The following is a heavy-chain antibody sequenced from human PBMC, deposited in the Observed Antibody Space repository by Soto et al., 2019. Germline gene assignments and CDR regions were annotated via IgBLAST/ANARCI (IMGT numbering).Heavy chain of an antibody. V-gene: IGHV4-59*01. J-gene: IGHJ4*02. CDR3: ARADPHLDY. CDR2: IYCGGST. Sequence: SETLSLTCTVSGGSISSYYWSWIRQPPGKGLEWIGYIYCGGSTNYNPSLKSRVTISVDTSKNQFSLKLSSVTAADTAVYYCARADPHLDYWGQGTLVTVSS. CDR1: GGSISSYY.